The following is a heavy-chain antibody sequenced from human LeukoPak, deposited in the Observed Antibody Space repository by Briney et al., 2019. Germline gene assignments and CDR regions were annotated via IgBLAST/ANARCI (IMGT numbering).Heavy chain of an antibody. CDR1: GGSISSSSYY. CDR2: IYYSGST. Sequence: SETLSLTCTVSGGSISSSSYYWSWIRQPPGKGLEWIGYIYYSGSTNYNPSLKSRVTISVDTSKNQFSLKLSSVTAADTAVYYCARDRYCSSTSCHPEMDVWGKGTTVTVSS. J-gene: IGHJ6*04. D-gene: IGHD2-2*01. V-gene: IGHV4-61*01. CDR3: ARDRYCSSTSCHPEMDV.